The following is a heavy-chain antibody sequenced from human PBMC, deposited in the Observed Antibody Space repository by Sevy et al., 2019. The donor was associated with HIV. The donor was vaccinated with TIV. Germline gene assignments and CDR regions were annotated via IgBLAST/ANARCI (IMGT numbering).Heavy chain of an antibody. Sequence: SETLSLTCSVSGGSIISYYWTWIRQPAGRGLECIGRIYSSGRTDYNPSLKSRVTMSVDTSKNQFSLKLSSVTAADTAVYYCARAVGCDQGGKYYYDGMDVWGQGTTVTVSS. CDR1: GGSIISYY. J-gene: IGHJ6*02. CDR2: IYSSGRT. V-gene: IGHV4-4*07. CDR3: ARAVGCDQGGKYYYDGMDV. D-gene: IGHD1-26*01.